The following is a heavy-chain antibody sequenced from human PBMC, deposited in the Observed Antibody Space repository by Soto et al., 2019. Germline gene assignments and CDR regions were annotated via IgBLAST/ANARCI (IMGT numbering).Heavy chain of an antibody. CDR1: GFTFSGNG. Sequence: QVQLVESGGGVAQPGRSLGLSCAASGFTFSGNGWHWVAKPPGRGLGWGAIISYEGSNQYYADSVKGRFTISRDNSKNTLDLQMNSLRTEDTAVYYCAKALGELSPESYDHWGQGVLVTVSS. D-gene: IGHD3-16*02. CDR2: ISYEGSNQ. V-gene: IGHV3-30*18. J-gene: IGHJ4*02. CDR3: AKALGELSPESYDH.